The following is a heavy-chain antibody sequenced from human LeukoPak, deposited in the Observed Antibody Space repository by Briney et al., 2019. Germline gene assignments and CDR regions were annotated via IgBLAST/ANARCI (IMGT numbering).Heavy chain of an antibody. CDR3: ARDRIAVEIVDY. Sequence: SETLSLTCTVSGGSISSGGYYWSWIRQHPGKGLEWIGYIYYSGSTYYNPSLKSRVTISVDTSKNQFSLKLSSVTAADTAVYYCARDRIAVEIVDYWGQGTLVTVSS. CDR2: IYYSGST. CDR1: GGSISSGGYY. J-gene: IGHJ4*02. D-gene: IGHD6-19*01. V-gene: IGHV4-31*03.